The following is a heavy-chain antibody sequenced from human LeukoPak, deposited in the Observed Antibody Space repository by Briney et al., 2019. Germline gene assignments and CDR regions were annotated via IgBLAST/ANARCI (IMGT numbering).Heavy chain of an antibody. J-gene: IGHJ5*02. D-gene: IGHD3-10*01. CDR1: GFTVSNDY. Sequence: GGSLRLSCAASGFTVSNDYMAWVRQAPGRGLEWVSLIYGDGTTFYTDSVKGRFTISRDNFKNTLYLQMSSLRPEDAALYYCARDRAGAQSWVALDPWGQGTLVTVSS. V-gene: IGHV3-66*02. CDR2: IYGDGTT. CDR3: ARDRAGAQSWVALDP.